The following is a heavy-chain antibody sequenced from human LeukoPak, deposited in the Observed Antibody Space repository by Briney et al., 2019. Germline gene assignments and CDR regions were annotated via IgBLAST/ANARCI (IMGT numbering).Heavy chain of an antibody. CDR3: ARGLYCSSTTCYGSFDI. Sequence: GGSLRLSCAASGFTFSSYSMNWVRQAPGKGLEWVSGISWNSGSTVYADSVKGRFTISRDDAMNSLYLQMNSLRVEDTAVYYCARGLYCSSTTCYGSFDIWGQGTPVTVS. V-gene: IGHV3-48*01. J-gene: IGHJ3*02. D-gene: IGHD2-2*01. CDR2: ISWNSGST. CDR1: GFTFSSYS.